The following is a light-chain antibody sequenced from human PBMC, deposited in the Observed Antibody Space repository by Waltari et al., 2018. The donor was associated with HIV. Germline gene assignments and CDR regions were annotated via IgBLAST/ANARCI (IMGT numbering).Light chain of an antibody. V-gene: IGLV2-14*03. CDR1: GSDIGVYDF. CDR3: SSFTTSQTYV. J-gene: IGLJ1*01. CDR2: DAT. Sequence: HSALTQPASVSGSPGQSISISCSGTGSDIGVYDFVSWYQQHPGRPPTLIIYDATNRPSDVSARFSASKSGTTASLTITGLQDEDEADYFCSSFTTSQTYVFGSGTRVTVL.